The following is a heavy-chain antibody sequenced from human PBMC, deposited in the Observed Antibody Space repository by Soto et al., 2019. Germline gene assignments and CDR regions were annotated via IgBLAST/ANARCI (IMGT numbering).Heavy chain of an antibody. D-gene: IGHD6-6*01. V-gene: IGHV2-5*02. J-gene: IGHJ3*02. CDR2: ICWANAK. CDR1: GISLSTSGLG. CDR3: ALYRPYNCSSWIWGEADAYHDAFDI. Sequence: QVTLKEPGPTPVKPTQSHTLTCTFSGISLSTSGLGVGWIRHPQGKALAGLALICWANAKRYSPYLQSRHTTTTDTSKIHVVVTMTTMYPFDTATYYCALYRPYNCSSWIWGEADAYHDAFDIWGQGTMVTVSS.